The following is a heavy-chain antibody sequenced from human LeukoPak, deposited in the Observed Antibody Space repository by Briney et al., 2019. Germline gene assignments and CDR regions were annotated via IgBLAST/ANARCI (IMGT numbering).Heavy chain of an antibody. CDR2: ISADGTNT. CDR3: ARDSPGYGAYVS. V-gene: IGHV3-74*01. J-gene: IGHJ1*01. D-gene: IGHD5-12*01. Sequence: GGSLRLSCAASGFSLSNYWMNWVRQVPGKGLVGVAHISADGTNTGYVDSVKGRFTISKDNAKNTLFLQMDSLTAEDTAVYYCARDSPGYGAYVSWGQGTLVSVSS. CDR1: GFSLSNYW.